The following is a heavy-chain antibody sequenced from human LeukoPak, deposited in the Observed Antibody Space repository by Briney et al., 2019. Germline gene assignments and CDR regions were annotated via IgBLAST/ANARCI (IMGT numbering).Heavy chain of an antibody. CDR2: INHSGST. CDR1: GGSFSGYY. J-gene: IGHJ5*02. CDR3: ARTYSNYVSLNWFDP. V-gene: IGHV4-34*01. Sequence: PSETLSLTCAVYGGSFSGYYWSWIRQPSGKGLEWIGEINHSGSTNYNPSLKSRVTISVDTSKNQFSLKLSSVTAADTAVYYCARTYSNYVSLNWFDPWGQGTLVTVSS. D-gene: IGHD4-11*01.